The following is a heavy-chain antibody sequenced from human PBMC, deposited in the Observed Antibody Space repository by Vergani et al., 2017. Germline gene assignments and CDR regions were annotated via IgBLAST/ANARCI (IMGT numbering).Heavy chain of an antibody. V-gene: IGHV1-69*08. J-gene: IGHJ6*02. D-gene: IGHD2-21*02. Sequence: QVQLVQSGAEVKKPGSSVKVSCKASGATFRSNTISWVRQVPGQGLEWMGRIIPVLGTANYAQKFQGRVTITADTSTSTAYMELTSLRSQDTAVYYCARDPRGYGGDPEDYYYGMDVWGQGTTVTVSS. CDR3: ARDPRGYGGDPEDYYYGMDV. CDR1: GATFRSNT. CDR2: IIPVLGTA.